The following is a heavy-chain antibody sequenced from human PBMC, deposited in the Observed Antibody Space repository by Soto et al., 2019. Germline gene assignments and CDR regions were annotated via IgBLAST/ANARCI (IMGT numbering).Heavy chain of an antibody. Sequence: ASETLSLTCTVSGGSISSSSYYWGWIRQPPGKGLEWIGSIYYSGSTYYNPSLKSRVTISVDTSKNQFSLKLSSVTAADTAVYYCARLQGDAVGATGWYYYGMDVWGQGTTVTVSS. V-gene: IGHV4-39*01. CDR3: ARLQGDAVGATGWYYYGMDV. D-gene: IGHD1-26*01. CDR1: GGSISSSSYY. CDR2: IYYSGST. J-gene: IGHJ6*02.